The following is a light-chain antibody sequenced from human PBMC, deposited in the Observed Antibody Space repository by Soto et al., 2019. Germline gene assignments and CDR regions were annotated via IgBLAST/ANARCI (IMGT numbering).Light chain of an antibody. V-gene: IGKV1-12*01. Sequence: DIQMTQSPPSVSASVGDRVTITCRASQDVGKWLAWYQQKPGKAPRLLIHGASSLQSGVPPRYSGSGYGTDFTLTISSLQPEDVATYYCQQANSFPITFGQGTRLEI. J-gene: IGKJ5*01. CDR2: GAS. CDR1: QDVGKW. CDR3: QQANSFPIT.